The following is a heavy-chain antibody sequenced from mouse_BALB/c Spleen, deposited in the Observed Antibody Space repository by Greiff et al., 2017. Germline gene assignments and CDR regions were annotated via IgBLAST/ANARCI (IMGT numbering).Heavy chain of an antibody. Sequence: VQLKQSGAELVRPGALVKLSCKASGFNIKDYYMHWVKQRPEQGLEWIGWIDPENGNTIYDPKFQGKASITADTSSNTAYLQLSSLTSEDTAVYYCASYYYGSSAYWGQGTLVTVSA. CDR2: IDPENGNT. J-gene: IGHJ3*01. CDR3: ASYYYGSSAY. CDR1: GFNIKDYY. V-gene: IGHV14-1*02. D-gene: IGHD1-1*01.